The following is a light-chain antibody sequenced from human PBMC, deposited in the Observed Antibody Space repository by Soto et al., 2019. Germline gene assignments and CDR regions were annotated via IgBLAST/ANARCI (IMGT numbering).Light chain of an antibody. V-gene: IGLV1-40*01. CDR1: SSNIGAGYD. J-gene: IGLJ1*01. CDR3: QSYDSSLSGYYV. Sequence: QSVLTQPPSGSGAPGRRVTISCTGSSSNIGAGYDVHWYQQLPGTAPKLLIYGNSNRPSGVPDRFSGSKSGTSASLAITGLQAEDEADYYCQSYDSSLSGYYVFGTGTKVTVL. CDR2: GNS.